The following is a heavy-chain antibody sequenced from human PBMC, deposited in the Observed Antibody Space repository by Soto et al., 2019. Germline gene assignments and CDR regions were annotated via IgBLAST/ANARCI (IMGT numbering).Heavy chain of an antibody. D-gene: IGHD1-1*01. V-gene: IGHV4-59*01. CDR3: AKWNEMKRSFDD. CDR2: IHHTGNS. CDR1: AGSITNYY. Sequence: QVQLQESGPGLVKPSETLSLTCTVSAGSITNYYWNWIRQPPEKGLEWIGFIHHTGNSMSNPSLRSRLTMSVDTTEGQISLKLRAVTAADTAVYYCAKWNEMKRSFDDWGQGILVTVSP. J-gene: IGHJ4*02.